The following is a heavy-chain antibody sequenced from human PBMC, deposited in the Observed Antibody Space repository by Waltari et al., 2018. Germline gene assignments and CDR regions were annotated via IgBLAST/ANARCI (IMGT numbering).Heavy chain of an antibody. CDR1: GDSSSSRDYY. Sequence: QLQLQESGPRLVKPSETLSLTCIVSGDSSSSRDYYWGWTRQAPGKGLEWIGNSYERGSTFYNPSLKSRVTISVDTSKNQLSLRLTSVTAADTAVYFCAKDEMLLRNFDVWGQGILVTVSS. CDR3: AKDEMLLRNFDV. V-gene: IGHV4-39*02. D-gene: IGHD3-9*01. J-gene: IGHJ4*02. CDR2: SYERGST.